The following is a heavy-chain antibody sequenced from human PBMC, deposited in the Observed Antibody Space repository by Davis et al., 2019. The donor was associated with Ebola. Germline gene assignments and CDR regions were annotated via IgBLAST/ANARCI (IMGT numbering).Heavy chain of an antibody. CDR3: AERGGSV. CDR1: GGSVSSSSYF. V-gene: IGHV4-39*07. J-gene: IGHJ4*02. D-gene: IGHD3-16*01. CDR2: FLYGGTT. Sequence: PSETLSLTCTVSGGSVSSSSYFWGWIRQPPGKGLEWIGIFLYGGTTHYSPSLKSRVTMSVDTSKNQFSLRLNSVTAADTAMYFCAERGGSVWGQGTLVTVSS.